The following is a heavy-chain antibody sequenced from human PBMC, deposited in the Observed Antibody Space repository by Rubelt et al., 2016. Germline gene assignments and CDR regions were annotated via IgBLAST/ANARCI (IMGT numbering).Heavy chain of an antibody. Sequence: QLQLQESGPGLVKLSETLSLTCTVSGGSISSSSYYWGWIRQPPGKGLEWIGSIYYSGSTYYNPSLKRRVTISVDPSNNQFSLTRSAVTAADTAVYYCARGRFLEWLPPDYWGQGTLVTVSS. CDR3: ARGRFLEWLPPDY. V-gene: IGHV4-39*01. CDR1: GGSISSSSYY. D-gene: IGHD3-3*01. CDR2: IYYSGST. J-gene: IGHJ4*02.